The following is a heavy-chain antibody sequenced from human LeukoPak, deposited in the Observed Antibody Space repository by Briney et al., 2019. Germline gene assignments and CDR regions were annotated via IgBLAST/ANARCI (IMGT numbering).Heavy chain of an antibody. CDR2: IYYSGST. CDR1: GGSISSYY. J-gene: IGHJ6*02. V-gene: IGHV4-59*01. Sequence: SETLSLTCTVSGGSISSYYWSWIRQPPGKGLEWIGYIYYSGSTNYNPSLKSRVTISVDTSKNQFSLKLSSVTAADTAVYYCARSLYGMDVWGQGTTVTVSS. CDR3: ARSLYGMDV.